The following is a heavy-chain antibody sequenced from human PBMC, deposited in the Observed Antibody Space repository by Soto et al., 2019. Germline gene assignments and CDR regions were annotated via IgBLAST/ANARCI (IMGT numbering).Heavy chain of an antibody. J-gene: IGHJ4*02. CDR2: MNPNSGNT. D-gene: IGHD3-22*01. Sequence: ASVKVSCKASGYTFTSYDINWVRQATGQGLERMGWMNPNSGNTGYAQKFQGRVTMTRNTSISTAYMELSSLRSEDTAVYYCVKGEYYYDSSGYYPFDYWGQGTLVTVSS. CDR1: GYTFTSYD. CDR3: VKGEYYYDSSGYYPFDY. V-gene: IGHV1-8*01.